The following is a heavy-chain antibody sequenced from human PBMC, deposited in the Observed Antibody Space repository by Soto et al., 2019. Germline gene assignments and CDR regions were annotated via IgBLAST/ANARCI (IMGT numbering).Heavy chain of an antibody. V-gene: IGHV4-34*01. CDR1: GGSFSGYY. CDR2: INPSGGT. CDR3: ARVADY. J-gene: IGHJ4*02. Sequence: SETLSLTCAVYGGSFSGYYWSWIRQSPDKGLEWIGEINPSGGTNYNPSLKSRVTISVDTSKNQFSLKLTSVTAADTAVHYCARVADYWGQGTLVTVSS.